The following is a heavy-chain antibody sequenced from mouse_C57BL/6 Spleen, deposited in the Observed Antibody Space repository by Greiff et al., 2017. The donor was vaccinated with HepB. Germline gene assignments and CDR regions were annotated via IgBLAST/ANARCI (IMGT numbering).Heavy chain of an antibody. CDR1: GYAFSSSW. CDR2: IYPGDGDT. V-gene: IGHV1-82*01. CDR3: ARRARGDYFDY. D-gene: IGHD3-1*01. J-gene: IGHJ2*01. Sequence: QVQLQQSGPELVKPGASVKISCKASGYAFSSSWMNWVKQRPGKGLEWIGRIYPGDGDTNYNGKFKGKATLTADKSSSTAYMQLSSLTSEDSAVYFCARRARGDYFDYWGQGTTLTVSS.